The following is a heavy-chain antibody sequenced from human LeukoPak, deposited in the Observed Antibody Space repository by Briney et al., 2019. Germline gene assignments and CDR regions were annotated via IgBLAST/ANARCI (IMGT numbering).Heavy chain of an antibody. D-gene: IGHD3-22*01. V-gene: IGHV4-30-4*01. J-gene: IGHJ5*02. CDR2: IYYSGST. CDR3: ARGAAYYDSRGALFDP. Sequence: KSSQTLSLTRTVSGGSISSGDYYWSWIRQPPGKGLEWIGYIYYSGSTYYNPSLKSRVTISVDTSKNQFSLKLSSVTAADTAVYYCARGAAYYDSRGALFDPWGQGTLVTVSS. CDR1: GGSISSGDYY.